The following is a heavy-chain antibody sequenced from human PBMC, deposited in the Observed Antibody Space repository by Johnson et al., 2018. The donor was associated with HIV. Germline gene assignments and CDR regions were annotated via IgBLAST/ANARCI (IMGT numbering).Heavy chain of an antibody. CDR3: ARDRAEVDDPNDAFDI. J-gene: IGHJ3*02. CDR2: ISSSGSTI. CDR1: GFTFSDYY. V-gene: IGHV3-11*04. Sequence: QVQLVESGGGVVRPGRSLRLSCAASGFTFSDYYMSWIRQAPGKGLEWVSYISSSGSTIYYADSVKGRFTISRDNARNSLYVQMNSLRAEDTAVYYCARDRAEVDDPNDAFDIWGQGTVVTVSS. D-gene: IGHD1-1*01.